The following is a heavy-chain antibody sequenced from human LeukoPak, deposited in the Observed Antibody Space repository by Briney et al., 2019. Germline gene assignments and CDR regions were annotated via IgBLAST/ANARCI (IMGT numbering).Heavy chain of an antibody. J-gene: IGHJ4*02. CDR2: MNPNSGNT. CDR1: GYTFTSYD. CDR3: ARGEGYSYGPVSFDY. D-gene: IGHD5-18*01. Sequence: GASVKVSCKASGYTFTSYDINWVRQATGQGLEWMGWMNPNSGNTGYAQRFQGRVTMTRNTSISTAYMELSSLRSEDTAVYYCARGEGYSYGPVSFDYWGQGTLVTVSS. V-gene: IGHV1-8*01.